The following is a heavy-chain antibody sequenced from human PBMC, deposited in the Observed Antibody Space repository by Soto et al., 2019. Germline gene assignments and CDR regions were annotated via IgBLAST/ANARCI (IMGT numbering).Heavy chain of an antibody. V-gene: IGHV1-3*01. Sequence: ASVKVSCKASGYNFASFGLHWVRQAPGQRPALVGWINAGTGNTKYSEKLQDRVTITRDISASTGYMELNSLKPEDTAIYYCVRDRAAAVDFWGPGTPVTVYS. D-gene: IGHD6-13*01. CDR2: INAGTGNT. CDR1: GYNFASFG. CDR3: VRDRAAAVDF. J-gene: IGHJ4*02.